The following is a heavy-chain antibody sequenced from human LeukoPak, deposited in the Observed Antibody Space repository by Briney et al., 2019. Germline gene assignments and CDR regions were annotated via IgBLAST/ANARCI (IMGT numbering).Heavy chain of an antibody. V-gene: IGHV3-48*01. Sequence: GGSLRLSCAASAFTFSSYSMNWVRQAPGKLLEWVSYISSSSSNIYYADSVKGRFTISRDNAKNSLYLQMNSLRAEDTAVYYCARAMDSSGWSGVGYYYYYYMDVWGKGTTVTVSS. CDR2: ISSSSSNI. D-gene: IGHD6-19*01. CDR1: AFTFSSYS. J-gene: IGHJ6*03. CDR3: ARAMDSSGWSGVGYYYYYYMDV.